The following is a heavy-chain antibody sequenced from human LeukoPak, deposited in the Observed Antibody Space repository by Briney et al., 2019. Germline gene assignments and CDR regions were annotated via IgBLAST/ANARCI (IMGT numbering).Heavy chain of an antibody. CDR3: ARGPGVWFGLGYGMDV. J-gene: IGHJ6*04. Sequence: SETLSLTCAVYGGSFSGYYWSWIRQPPGKGLKWLGEINHSGSTSYNPSLKSRVTISVDTSKNQFSLRLSSVTAADTAVYYCARGPGVWFGLGYGMDVWGKGTTVTVSS. V-gene: IGHV4-34*01. CDR1: GGSFSGYY. CDR2: INHSGST. D-gene: IGHD3-10*01.